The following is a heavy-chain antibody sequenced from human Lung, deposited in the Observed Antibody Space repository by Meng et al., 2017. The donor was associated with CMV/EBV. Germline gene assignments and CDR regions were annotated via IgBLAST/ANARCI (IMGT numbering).Heavy chain of an antibody. CDR2: INPRSGGT. V-gene: IGHV1-2*02. Sequence: ASXXVSXKASGYTFTGYLIHWVRQAPGQGLEWMGWINPRSGGTKYPQNFQGRVTMTRDTSISTASMEVRSLKSDDTAVYFCARGALFGWQQLGWGEFDFWGQGXLVTVSS. D-gene: IGHD6-13*01. CDR3: ARGALFGWQQLGWGEFDF. CDR1: GYTFTGYL. J-gene: IGHJ4*02.